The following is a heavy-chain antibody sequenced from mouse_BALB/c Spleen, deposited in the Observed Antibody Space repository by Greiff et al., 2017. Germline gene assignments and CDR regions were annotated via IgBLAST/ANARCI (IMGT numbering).Heavy chain of an antibody. D-gene: IGHD4-1*01. Sequence: QLQQSGPELVKPGASVKMSCKASGYTFTSYVMHWVKQKPGQGLEWIGYINPYNDGTKYNEKFKGKATLTSDKSSSTAYMELSSLTSEDSAVYYCARYWDDLYYYAMDYWGQGTSVTVSS. CDR1: GYTFTSYV. J-gene: IGHJ4*01. CDR2: INPYNDGT. CDR3: ARYWDDLYYYAMDY. V-gene: IGHV1-14*01.